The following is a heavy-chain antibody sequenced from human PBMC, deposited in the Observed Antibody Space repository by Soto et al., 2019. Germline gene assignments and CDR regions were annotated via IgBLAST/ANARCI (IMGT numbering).Heavy chain of an antibody. CDR1: GFTFSNYE. Sequence: EVQLVESGGGLVQPGGSLRLSCTASGFTFSNYEMNWVRQAPGKGLEWVSYLGNSGVTKYYTDSVKGRFTISRDNAKNSLYLRMNSLRAEDTAVYYCAKDLPPGRIAATGSLDLWGQGTLVTVSS. D-gene: IGHD6-13*01. CDR3: AKDLPPGRIAATGSLDL. J-gene: IGHJ5*02. CDR2: LGNSGVTK. V-gene: IGHV3-48*03.